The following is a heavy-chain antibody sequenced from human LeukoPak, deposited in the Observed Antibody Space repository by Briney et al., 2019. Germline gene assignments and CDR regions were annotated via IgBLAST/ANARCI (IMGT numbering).Heavy chain of an antibody. V-gene: IGHV4-38-2*01. Sequence: SETLSLTCAVSGYSISSGYYWGWIRQLPGQGLEWIGSIYHSGSTYYNPSLKSRVTISVDTSKNQFSLKLSSVTAADTAVYYCARQGGSYYSDYWGQGTLVTVSS. CDR3: ARQGGSYYSDY. J-gene: IGHJ4*02. CDR1: GYSISSGYY. D-gene: IGHD1-26*01. CDR2: IYHSGST.